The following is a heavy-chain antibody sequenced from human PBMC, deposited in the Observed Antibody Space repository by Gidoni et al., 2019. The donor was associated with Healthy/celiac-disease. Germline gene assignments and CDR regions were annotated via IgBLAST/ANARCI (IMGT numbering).Heavy chain of an antibody. V-gene: IGHV1-46*01. D-gene: IGHD2-2*01. Sequence: QVQLVQSGAEVKKPGASVKVSCKASGYTFTSYYMHWVRQAPGQGLEWMGIINPSGGSTSYAQKFQGRVTMNRDTSTSKVYMELSSLRSEDTAVYYCASEGRDIVVVPAANLGYYYGMDVWGQGTTVTVSS. J-gene: IGHJ6*02. CDR1: GYTFTSYY. CDR3: ASEGRDIVVVPAANLGYYYGMDV. CDR2: INPSGGST.